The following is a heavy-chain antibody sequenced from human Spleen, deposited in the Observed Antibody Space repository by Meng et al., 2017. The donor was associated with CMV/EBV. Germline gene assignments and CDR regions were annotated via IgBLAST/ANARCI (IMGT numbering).Heavy chain of an antibody. D-gene: IGHD3-3*01. Sequence: SETLSLTCTVSGGFFTGYYWSWIRQPPGKGLEWIGYIYYNGNTNQNPSLKSRVTISIDTSKNQFSLKLSSVTAADTAVYYCARGRRFLEWLLYREWFDPWGQGTLVTVSS. V-gene: IGHV4-59*12. CDR1: GGFFTGYY. CDR2: IYYNGNT. CDR3: ARGRRFLEWLLYREWFDP. J-gene: IGHJ5*02.